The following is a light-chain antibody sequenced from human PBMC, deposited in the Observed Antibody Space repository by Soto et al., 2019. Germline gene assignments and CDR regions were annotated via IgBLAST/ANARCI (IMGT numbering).Light chain of an antibody. Sequence: QSALTQPASVSGSPGQSITISCTGSSSDIGGYNYVSWYQQQPGKAPKLIIYDFTYPPSGLSYRFSASKSGSTASLSISVRQPEDEDDYYCSSYSGSTTHIIFGGGTKLTVL. CDR3: SSYSGSTTHII. CDR2: DFT. V-gene: IGLV2-14*01. J-gene: IGLJ2*01. CDR1: SSDIGGYNY.